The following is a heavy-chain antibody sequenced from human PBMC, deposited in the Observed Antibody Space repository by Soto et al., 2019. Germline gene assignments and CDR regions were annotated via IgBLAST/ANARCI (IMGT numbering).Heavy chain of an antibody. CDR2: MNPNRGNT. CDR3: ARDQQVRGVDP. J-gene: IGHJ5*02. CDR1: GYTFTSYD. D-gene: IGHD6-13*01. V-gene: IGHV1-8*02. Sequence: QVQLVQSGAEVKKPGASVKVSCKASGYTFTSYDINWVRQATGQGLEWMGWMNPNRGNTGYAQHFQGRVTMTRYTSTSTAYMALSRLRSEDTAVYYCARDQQVRGVDPWCQGTLVTVSS.